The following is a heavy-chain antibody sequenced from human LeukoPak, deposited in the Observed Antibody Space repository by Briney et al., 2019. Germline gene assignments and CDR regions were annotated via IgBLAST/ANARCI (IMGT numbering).Heavy chain of an antibody. V-gene: IGHV4-59*12. CDR1: GGSISSYY. CDR3: ARDGHYDILTGYFQD. CDR2: IYYSGST. D-gene: IGHD3-9*01. J-gene: IGHJ1*01. Sequence: SETLSLTCTVSGGSISSYYWSWIRQPPGKGLEWIGYIYYSGSTNYNPSLKSRVTMSVDTSKNQFSLKLSSVTAADTAVYYCARDGHYDILTGYFQDWGQGTLVTVSS.